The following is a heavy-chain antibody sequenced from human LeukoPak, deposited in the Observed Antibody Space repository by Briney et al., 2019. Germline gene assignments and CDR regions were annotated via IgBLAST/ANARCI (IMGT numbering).Heavy chain of an antibody. CDR3: ARDDASSSFTY. D-gene: IGHD3-16*01. CDR1: GFTFSSYS. CDR2: ISSSSSYI. V-gene: IGHV3-21*01. Sequence: GGSLRLSCAASGFTFSSYSMNWVRQAPGKGLEWVSSISSSSSYIYYADSVKGRFTISRDNAQNSLYLQMNSLRVEDTAVYYCARDDASSSFTYWGQGALVTVSS. J-gene: IGHJ4*02.